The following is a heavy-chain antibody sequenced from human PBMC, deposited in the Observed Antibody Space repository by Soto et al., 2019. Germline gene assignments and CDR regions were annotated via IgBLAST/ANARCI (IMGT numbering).Heavy chain of an antibody. CDR3: ARGENAYVWGSYRSGVGSRRNGYFDL. Sequence: QVQLQESGPGLVKPSQTLSLTCTVSGGSISSGGYYWSWIRQHPGKGLEWIGYIYYSGSTYYNPSLKIRVTISVDTYKNQFSLKLSYVTAADTAVYYCARGENAYVWGSYRSGVGSRRNGYFDLWGRGTLVTVSS. D-gene: IGHD3-16*02. CDR1: GGSISSGGYY. CDR2: IYYSGST. V-gene: IGHV4-31*03. J-gene: IGHJ2*01.